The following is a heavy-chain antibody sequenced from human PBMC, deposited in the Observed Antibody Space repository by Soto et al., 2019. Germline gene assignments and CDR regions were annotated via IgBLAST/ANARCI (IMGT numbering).Heavy chain of an antibody. CDR2: ISYDGSNK. V-gene: IGHV3-30-3*01. CDR3: ARSGPGGVDMRSPTPPSYYYYYGMDV. D-gene: IGHD3-16*01. CDR1: GFTFSSYA. Sequence: GGSLRLSCAASGFTFSSYAMHWVRQAPGKGLEWVAVISYDGSNKYYADSVKGRFTISRDNSKNTLYLQMNSLRAEDTAVYYCARSGPGGVDMRSPTPPSYYYYYGMDVWGQGTTVTVSS. J-gene: IGHJ6*02.